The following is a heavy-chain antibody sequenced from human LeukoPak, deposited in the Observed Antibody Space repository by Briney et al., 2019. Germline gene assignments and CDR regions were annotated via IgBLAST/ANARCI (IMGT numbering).Heavy chain of an antibody. CDR3: ARDNYDSSGYYEERAFDI. Sequence: GGSLRLSCAASGFTFSSYWMSWVRQAPGKGLEWVANIKQDGSEKYHVDSVKGRFTISRDNAKNSLYLQMNSLRAEDTAVYYCARDNYDSSGYYEERAFDIWGQGTMVTVSS. V-gene: IGHV3-7*01. CDR2: IKQDGSEK. CDR1: GFTFSSYW. D-gene: IGHD3-22*01. J-gene: IGHJ3*02.